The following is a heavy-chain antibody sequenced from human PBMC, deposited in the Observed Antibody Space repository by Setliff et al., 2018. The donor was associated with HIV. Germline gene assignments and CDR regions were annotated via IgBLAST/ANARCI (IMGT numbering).Heavy chain of an antibody. V-gene: IGHV1-58*02. CDR1: VFTLTGSS. CDR2: IVVGSGNT. J-gene: IGHJ4*02. Sequence: SVKVSCKASVFTLTGSSIQWVRQTRGQRLEWIGWIVVGSGNTNYAQNFQGRVTIWRDMSTRTVFMELRSLGSEDTAVYYCARELKGVYDSWSSSDPPYYFDNWGQGTLVTVSS. CDR3: ARELKGVYDSWSSSDPPYYFDN. D-gene: IGHD3-3*01.